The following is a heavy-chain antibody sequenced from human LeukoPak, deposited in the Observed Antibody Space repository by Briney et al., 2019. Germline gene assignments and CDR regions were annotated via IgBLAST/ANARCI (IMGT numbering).Heavy chain of an antibody. V-gene: IGHV3-11*06. CDR1: GFSFRTYD. Sequence: PGGSLTLSCAASGFSFRTYDMIWIRQAPGKGLEWVSHISSSTSDYIRYAESVRGRFTIPRDNAKTSVYLEMNGLTKNDTAVYFCARGGRNDLRSWFDPWGQGTVVTVSS. D-gene: IGHD1-1*01. CDR2: ISSSTSDYI. CDR3: ARGGRNDLRSWFDP. J-gene: IGHJ5*02.